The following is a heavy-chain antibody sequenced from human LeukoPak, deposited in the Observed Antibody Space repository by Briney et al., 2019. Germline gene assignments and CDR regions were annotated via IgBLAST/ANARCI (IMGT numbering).Heavy chain of an antibody. V-gene: IGHV3-48*01. Sequence: PGGSLRLSCAASGFTFSSFAMNWVRQAPGKGLEWVSYISSSSSTIYYADSVKGRFTISRDNAKNSLYLQMNSLRAEDTAVYYCARGTDYGDYEVGVDYWGQGTLVTVSS. J-gene: IGHJ4*02. CDR1: GFTFSSFA. D-gene: IGHD4-17*01. CDR2: ISSSSSTI. CDR3: ARGTDYGDYEVGVDY.